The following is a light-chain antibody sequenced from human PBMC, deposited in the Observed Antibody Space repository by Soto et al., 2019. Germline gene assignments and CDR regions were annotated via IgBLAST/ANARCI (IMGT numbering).Light chain of an antibody. CDR2: GAS. CDR1: QSVSSN. J-gene: IGKJ1*01. Sequence: EIVLTQSPATLSVSPGEGVTLSCRASQSVSSNLAWYQQRPGQAPRLLIYGASTRATGIPDRFSGSGSETDFTLTISRLEPEDFAVYYCQQYFTAPQTFGQGTKVDIK. CDR3: QQYFTAPQT. V-gene: IGKV3-20*01.